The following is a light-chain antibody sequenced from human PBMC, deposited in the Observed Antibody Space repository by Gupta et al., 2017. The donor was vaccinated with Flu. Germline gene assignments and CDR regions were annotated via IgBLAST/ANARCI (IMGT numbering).Light chain of an antibody. V-gene: IGLV2-8*01. CDR1: SYDIGAYKF. CDR3: SAYAGNQKWV. Sequence: QSALTQPPSASRSPGQSVSISCTGTSYDIGAYKFVSWYQQHPGKPPKLFHYDVNKRPSGVPERFSGARAGKAAFTTISGLQADDEAEYFCSAYAGNQKWVFGGGTKLTVL. J-gene: IGLJ3*02. CDR2: DVN.